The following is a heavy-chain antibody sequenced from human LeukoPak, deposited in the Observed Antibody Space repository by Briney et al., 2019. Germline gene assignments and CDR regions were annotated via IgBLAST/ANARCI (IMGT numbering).Heavy chain of an antibody. CDR1: GYTFTSYG. CDR2: ISAYNGNT. J-gene: IGHJ4*02. CDR3: ASGYPPFVFDY. Sequence: ASVTVSCKASGYTFTSYGISWVRQAPGQGLEWVGWISAYNGNTNYAQKLQGRVTMTTDTSTSTAYMELRSLRSDDTAVYYCASGYPPFVFDYWGQGTLVTVSS. D-gene: IGHD6-13*01. V-gene: IGHV1-18*04.